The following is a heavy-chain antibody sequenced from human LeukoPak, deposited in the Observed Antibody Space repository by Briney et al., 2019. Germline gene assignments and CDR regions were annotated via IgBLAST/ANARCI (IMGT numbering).Heavy chain of an antibody. D-gene: IGHD3-9*01. CDR3: ARDPPWDILTGYYRYYFDY. J-gene: IGHJ4*02. Sequence: ASVKVSCKASGYTFTSYAMNWVRQAPGQGLEWMGWINTNTGNPTYAQGFTGRFVFSLDTSVSTAYLQISSLKAEDTAVYYCARDPPWDILTGYYRYYFDYWGRGTLVTVSS. CDR2: INTNTGNP. V-gene: IGHV7-4-1*02. CDR1: GYTFTSYA.